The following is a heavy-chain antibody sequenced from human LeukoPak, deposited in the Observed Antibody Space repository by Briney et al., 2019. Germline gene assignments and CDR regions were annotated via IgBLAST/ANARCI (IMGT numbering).Heavy chain of an antibody. J-gene: IGHJ6*02. CDR1: GGSFSGYY. Sequence: SETLSLTCAVYGGSFSGYYWSWIRQPPGKGLEWIGEINHSGSTNYNPSLKSRVTISVDTSKNQFSLKLSSVTAADTAVYYCAGWSRYAAAGHYYYYYGMDVWGQGTTVTVSS. CDR3: AGWSRYAAAGHYYYYYGMDV. CDR2: INHSGST. V-gene: IGHV4-34*01. D-gene: IGHD6-13*01.